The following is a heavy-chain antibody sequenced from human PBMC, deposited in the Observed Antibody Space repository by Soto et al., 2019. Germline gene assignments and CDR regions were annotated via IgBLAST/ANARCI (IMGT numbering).Heavy chain of an antibody. CDR3: AVAVAGPTAIGY. Sequence: EVPLVESGGGLVQPGGSLRLSCAASGFTFSSYWMHWVRQAPGKGLVWVSRINSDGSSTSYADSVKGRFTISRDNARNPLYLPMNSLGAEDTAVYYCAVAVAGPTAIGYWGQGTLGTVSS. CDR1: GFTFSSYW. J-gene: IGHJ4*02. D-gene: IGHD6-19*01. CDR2: INSDGSST. V-gene: IGHV3-74*01.